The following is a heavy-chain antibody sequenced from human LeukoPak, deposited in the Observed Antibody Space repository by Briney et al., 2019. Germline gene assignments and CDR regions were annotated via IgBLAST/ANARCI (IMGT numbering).Heavy chain of an antibody. D-gene: IGHD2-2*01. V-gene: IGHV3-74*01. Sequence: PGGSLRLSCAASGFTFSSYWMHWVRQAPGKGLVRVSRINSDGSSTSYADSVKGRFTISRDNSKNTLYVQMNSLRAEDTAVYYCAKDADIVVSSYFDYWGQGTLVTVSS. CDR3: AKDADIVVSSYFDY. J-gene: IGHJ4*02. CDR1: GFTFSSYW. CDR2: INSDGSST.